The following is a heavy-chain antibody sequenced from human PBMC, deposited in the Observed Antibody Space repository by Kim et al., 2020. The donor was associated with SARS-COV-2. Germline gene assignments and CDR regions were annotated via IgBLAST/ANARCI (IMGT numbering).Heavy chain of an antibody. J-gene: IGHJ6*02. CDR3: ARLGGVSGGMDV. Sequence: YYNPSLKRRVTISVDTSKNQFSLKLSSVTAADTAVYYCARLGGVSGGMDVWGQGTTVTVSS. V-gene: IGHV4-39*01. D-gene: IGHD3-16*01.